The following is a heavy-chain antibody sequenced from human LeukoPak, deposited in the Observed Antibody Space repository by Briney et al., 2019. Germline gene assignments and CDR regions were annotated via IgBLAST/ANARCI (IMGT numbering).Heavy chain of an antibody. J-gene: IGHJ4*02. Sequence: GGSLGLSCAASGFTFSSYAMHWVRQAPGKGLEWVAVISYDGSNKYYADSVKGRFTISRDNSKNTLYLQMNSLRADDTAVHYCARGGAYCSGGSCRADDYWGQGTLVTVSS. CDR3: ARGGAYCSGGSCRADDY. V-gene: IGHV3-30-3*01. CDR2: ISYDGSNK. CDR1: GFTFSSYA. D-gene: IGHD2-15*01.